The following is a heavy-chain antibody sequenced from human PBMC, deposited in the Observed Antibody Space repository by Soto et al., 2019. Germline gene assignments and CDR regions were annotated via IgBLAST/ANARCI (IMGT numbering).Heavy chain of an antibody. D-gene: IGHD3-3*01. J-gene: IGHJ5*02. CDR3: ARGAIFGVVIRGHNWFDP. CDR1: GYSISSGYY. V-gene: IGHV4-38-2*01. CDR2: IYHSGST. Sequence: SETLSLTCAVSGYSISSGYYWGWIRQPPRKRLECIGSIYHSGSTYYNPPIKSRVPISVDTSKNQFSLKLRSVTAADTAVYYCARGAIFGVVIRGHNWFDPWGQGTLVTVSS.